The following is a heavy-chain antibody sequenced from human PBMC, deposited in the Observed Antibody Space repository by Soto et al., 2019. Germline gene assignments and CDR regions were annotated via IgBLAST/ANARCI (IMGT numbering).Heavy chain of an antibody. CDR3: AREHSGNYDFWSGYKGWFDP. Sequence: ASVKVSCKASGYTFTSYGISWVRQAPGQGLEWMGWISAYNGNTNYAQKLQGRVTMTTDTSTSTAYMELRSLRSDDTAVYYCAREHSGNYDFWSGYKGWFDPWGQGTLVTVSS. V-gene: IGHV1-18*01. CDR2: ISAYNGNT. CDR1: GYTFTSYG. D-gene: IGHD3-3*01. J-gene: IGHJ5*02.